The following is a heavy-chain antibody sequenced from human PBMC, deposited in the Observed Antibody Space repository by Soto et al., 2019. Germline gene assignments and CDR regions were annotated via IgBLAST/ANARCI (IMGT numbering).Heavy chain of an antibody. V-gene: IGHV1-69*13. CDR2: IIPIFGTA. CDR3: TTDILARGYRSS. J-gene: IGHJ4*02. Sequence: SVKVSCKASGGTFSSYAISWVRQAPGQGLEWMGGIIPIFGTANYAQKFQGRVTITADESTSTAYMELSSLKTEDTAVYYCTTDILARGYRSSWDPGTLVTVSS. CDR1: GGTFSSYA. D-gene: IGHD6-13*01.